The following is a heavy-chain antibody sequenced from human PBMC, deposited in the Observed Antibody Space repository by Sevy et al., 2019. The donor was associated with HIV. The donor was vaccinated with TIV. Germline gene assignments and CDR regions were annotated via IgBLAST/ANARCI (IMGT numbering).Heavy chain of an antibody. V-gene: IGHV1-2*02. Sequence: ASVKVSCKASGYTFTGYYMHWVRQAPGQGLEWMGWINPNSGGTNYAQKFQGRVTMTRDTSISTAYMELRRLRSDDTAVYYCARSVKWFGELLYWFDPWGQGTLVTVSS. J-gene: IGHJ5*02. CDR2: INPNSGGT. CDR1: GYTFTGYY. D-gene: IGHD3-10*01. CDR3: ARSVKWFGELLYWFDP.